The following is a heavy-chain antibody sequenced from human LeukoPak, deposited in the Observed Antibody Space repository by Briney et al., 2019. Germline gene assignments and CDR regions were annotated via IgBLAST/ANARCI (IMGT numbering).Heavy chain of an antibody. CDR3: ARELGDSITRQYQDPTWFDP. D-gene: IGHD3-16*01. CDR2: IIPIFGTA. Sequence: SVKVSCKASGGTFSSYAISWVRQAPGQGLEWMGGIIPIFGTANYAQKFQGRVTITTDESTSTAYMELSSLRSEDTAVYYCARELGDSITRQYQDPTWFDPWSQGTLVTVSS. V-gene: IGHV1-69*05. CDR1: GGTFSSYA. J-gene: IGHJ5*02.